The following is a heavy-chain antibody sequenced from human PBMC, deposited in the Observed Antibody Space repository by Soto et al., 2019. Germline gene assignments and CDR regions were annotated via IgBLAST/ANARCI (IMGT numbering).Heavy chain of an antibody. CDR2: MNPDSGNT. CDR1: GYTFTSYD. J-gene: IGHJ4*02. V-gene: IGHV1-8*02. CDR3: ASDLYNSGCYN. Sequence: QVQLVQSGAEVKKPGASVKVACKAVGYTFTSYDFNWERQATGQGLEWMGWMNPDSGNTGYAQKFQGRVTMTRNTSISTVYMELSSLRSEDTAVYYCASDLYNSGCYNWGQGTLVTVSS. D-gene: IGHD6-19*01.